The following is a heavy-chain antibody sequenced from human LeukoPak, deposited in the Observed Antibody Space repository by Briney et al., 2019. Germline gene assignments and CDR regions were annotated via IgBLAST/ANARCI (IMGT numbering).Heavy chain of an antibody. CDR1: GGSISSYY. V-gene: IGHV4-59*08. D-gene: IGHD2-15*01. CDR3: ARSDCSGGSCYQAPYWYFDL. CDR2: VYYSGST. J-gene: IGHJ2*01. Sequence: SETLSLTCTVSGGSISSYYWSWIRQPPGKGLEWIGYVYYSGSTNYNPSLKSRVTISVDTSKNQFSLKLSSVTAADTAVYYCARSDCSGGSCYQAPYWYFDLWGRGTLVTVSS.